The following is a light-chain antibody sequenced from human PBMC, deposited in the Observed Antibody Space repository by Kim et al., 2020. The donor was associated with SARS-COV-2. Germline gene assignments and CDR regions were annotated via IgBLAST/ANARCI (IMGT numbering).Light chain of an antibody. V-gene: IGLV1-40*01. CDR3: QSYDSSLSGYV. CDR1: SSNIGAGYD. J-gene: IGLJ1*01. Sequence: QSVLTQSPSVSGAPGQRVTISCTGSSSNIGAGYDVHWYQHLPGTAPKLLIYDNTNRPSGVPDRFSGSKSGTSGSLAITGLQAEDEADYYCQSYDSSLSGYVFGTGTKVTVL. CDR2: DNT.